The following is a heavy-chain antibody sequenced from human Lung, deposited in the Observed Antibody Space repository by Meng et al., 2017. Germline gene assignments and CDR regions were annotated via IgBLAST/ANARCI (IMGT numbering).Heavy chain of an antibody. CDR3: ARGPTTMAHDFDY. V-gene: IGHV4-34*01. CDR1: GGSFSDYY. J-gene: IGHJ4*02. Sequence: GRQQQGGGGLLKPSETLSLTCVVSGGSFSDYYWSWIRQPPGKGLEWIGEINHSGSTNYNPSLESRATISVDTSQNNLSLKLSSVTAADSAVYYCARGPTTMAHDFDYWGQGTLVTVSS. D-gene: IGHD4-11*01. CDR2: INHSGST.